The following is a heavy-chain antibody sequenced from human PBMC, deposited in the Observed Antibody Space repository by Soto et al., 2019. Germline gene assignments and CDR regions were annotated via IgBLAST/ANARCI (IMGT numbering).Heavy chain of an antibody. J-gene: IGHJ4*02. CDR2: IIPIFGTA. V-gene: IGHV1-69*13. Sequence: SVKVSCKASGGTFSSYAISWVRQAPGQGLEWMGGIIPIFGTANYAQKFQGRVTITADESTSTAYMELSSLRSEDTAVYYCARVEPEVRATTGPFDYWRQGTLVTVSS. CDR1: GGTFSSYA. D-gene: IGHD1-26*01. CDR3: ARVEPEVRATTGPFDY.